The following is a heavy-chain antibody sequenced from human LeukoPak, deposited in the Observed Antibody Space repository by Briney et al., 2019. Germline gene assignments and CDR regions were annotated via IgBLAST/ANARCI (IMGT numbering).Heavy chain of an antibody. CDR1: GSSLSTSGVG. CDR3: AHSLYCSGGSCYSSAHYYFDY. D-gene: IGHD2-15*01. V-gene: IGHV2-5*02. CDR2: IYWDDDK. Sequence: SGPTLVKPTQTLTLTCTFSGSSLSTSGVGVGWIRQPPGKALEWLALIYWDDDKRYSPSLKSRLTITKDTSKNQVVLTMTNMDPVDTATYYCAHSLYCSGGSCYSSAHYYFDYWGQGTLVTVSS. J-gene: IGHJ4*02.